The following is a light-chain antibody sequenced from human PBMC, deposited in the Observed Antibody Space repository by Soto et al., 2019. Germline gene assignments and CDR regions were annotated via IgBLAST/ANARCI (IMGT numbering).Light chain of an antibody. CDR1: SSDVGGYNH. Sequence: QSVLTQPASVSGSPGQSITISCTGTSSDVGGYNHVSWYQQHPGKGPKLLIYEVRNRPSGISFRFSGSKSGNTASLTISGLQAEDEADYYCSSYTSKSSLIFGGGTKLTVL. V-gene: IGLV2-14*01. CDR3: SSYTSKSSLI. CDR2: EVR. J-gene: IGLJ2*01.